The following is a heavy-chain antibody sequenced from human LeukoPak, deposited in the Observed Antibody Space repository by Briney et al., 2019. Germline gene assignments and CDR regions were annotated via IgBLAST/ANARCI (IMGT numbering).Heavy chain of an antibody. D-gene: IGHD6-13*01. J-gene: IGHJ6*03. V-gene: IGHV3-15*01. CDR2: IKSKTDGGTA. CDR1: GFTFSYTW. Sequence: GGSLRLSCAASGFTFSYTWMSWVRQTPGKGLEWVGHIKSKTDGGTADYAAPVKGRFTISRDDSKNTLYLQMNSLKTEDTAVYYCTTDRSGYSPTRGKNYYYMDVWGKGTTVTVSS. CDR3: TTDRSGYSPTRGKNYYYMDV.